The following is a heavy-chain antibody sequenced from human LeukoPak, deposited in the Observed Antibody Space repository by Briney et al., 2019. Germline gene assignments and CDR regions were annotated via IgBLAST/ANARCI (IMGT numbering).Heavy chain of an antibody. CDR1: GGSISNNIYY. J-gene: IGHJ6*03. Sequence: PSETLSLTCSVSGGSISNNIYYWGWIRQPPGKGLEWIGNIYYSGSTYYNPSLKSRVIISVDTSKNQFSLKLSSVTAADTAVYYCARDARSGDSSSWGYYYMDVWGKGTTVTISS. D-gene: IGHD3-22*01. CDR3: ARDARSGDSSSWGYYYMDV. CDR2: IYYSGST. V-gene: IGHV4-39*07.